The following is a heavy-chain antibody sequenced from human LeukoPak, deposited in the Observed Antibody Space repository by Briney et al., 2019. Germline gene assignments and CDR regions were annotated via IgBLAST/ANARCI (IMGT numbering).Heavy chain of an antibody. CDR3: ARGGLGSWTFDS. D-gene: IGHD1-26*01. CDR2: ISGSGSTM. J-gene: IGHJ4*02. CDR1: GGSISSHY. Sequence: LSLTCTVSGGSISSHYWSWVRQAPGKGLEWVSYISGSGSTMYYADSVKGRFTISRDNAEYSLHLQLHSLRVEDTAVYYCARGGLGSWTFDSWGQGTLVTVSS. V-gene: IGHV3-11*04.